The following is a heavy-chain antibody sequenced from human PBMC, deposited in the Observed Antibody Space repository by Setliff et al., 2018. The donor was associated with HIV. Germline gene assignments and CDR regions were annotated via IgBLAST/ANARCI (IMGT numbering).Heavy chain of an antibody. CDR2: VIPNSGKT. V-gene: IGHV1-2*02. J-gene: IGHJ6*03. CDR3: ARDLAYCSGGSCYRPFIYYFYYMDV. D-gene: IGHD2-15*01. CDR1: GFSFDDYY. Sequence: GASVKVSCKASGFSFDDYYIHWVRQAPGQGLEWMGCVIPNSGKTYYAQEFQSRVTMTSDTSINTAYMEVSWLTSDDTAIYYCARDLAYCSGGSCYRPFIYYFYYMDVWGKGATVTVSS.